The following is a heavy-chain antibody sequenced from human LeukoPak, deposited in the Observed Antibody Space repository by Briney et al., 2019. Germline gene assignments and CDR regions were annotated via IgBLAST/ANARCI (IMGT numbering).Heavy chain of an antibody. J-gene: IGHJ4*02. CDR1: GGTFSSYA. CDR3: ARRGIRFDSSGWYDY. V-gene: IGHV1-69*05. Sequence: GASVKVSCKASGGTFSSYAISWVRQAPGHGLEWMGGIIPIFGTANYAQKFQGRVTITTDESTSTAYMELSSLRSEDTAVYYCARRGIRFDSSGWYDYWGQGTLVTVSS. CDR2: IIPIFGTA. D-gene: IGHD6-19*01.